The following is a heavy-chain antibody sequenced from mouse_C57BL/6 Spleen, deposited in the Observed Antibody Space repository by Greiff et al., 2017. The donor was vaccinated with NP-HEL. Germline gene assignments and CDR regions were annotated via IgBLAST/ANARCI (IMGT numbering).Heavy chain of an antibody. D-gene: IGHD2-2*01. CDR3: AREGIYYGYPFDY. Sequence: EVQLVESEGGLVQPGSSMKLSCTASGFTFSDYYMAWVRQVPEKGLEWVANINYDGSSTYYLDSLKSRFIISRDNAKNILYLQMSSLTSEDTATYYCAREGIYYGYPFDYWGQGTTLTVSS. V-gene: IGHV5-16*01. J-gene: IGHJ2*01. CDR1: GFTFSDYY. CDR2: INYDGSST.